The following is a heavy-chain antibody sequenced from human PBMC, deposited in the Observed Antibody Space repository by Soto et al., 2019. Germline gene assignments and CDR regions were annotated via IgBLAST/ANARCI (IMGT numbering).Heavy chain of an antibody. CDR2: ISYDGSNK. CDR1: GFTFSSYG. Sequence: GGSLRLSCAASGFTFSSYGMHWVRQAPGKGLEWVAVISYDGSNKYYADSVKGRFTISRDNSKNTLYLQMHSLRAEDTAVYYCARVESGYDYYYYYYMDLWGKGTMVTVSS. J-gene: IGHJ6*03. V-gene: IGHV3-30*03. CDR3: ARVESGYDYYYYYYMDL. D-gene: IGHD5-12*01.